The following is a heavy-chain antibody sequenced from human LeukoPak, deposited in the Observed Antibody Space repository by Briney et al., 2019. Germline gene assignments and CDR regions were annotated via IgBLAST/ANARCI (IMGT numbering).Heavy chain of an antibody. CDR3: ARDLGTWFDP. CDR2: IKVDGSEK. CDR1: GFSFINYW. V-gene: IGHV3-7*01. D-gene: IGHD3/OR15-3a*01. J-gene: IGHJ5*02. Sequence: GGSLRLSCAASGFSFINYWMSWVRQAPGKGLEWEASIKVDGSEKYYVDSVKGRFTISRDNAKNSLYLQMNSLRADDTAVYYCARDLGTWFDPWGQGTLVTVSS.